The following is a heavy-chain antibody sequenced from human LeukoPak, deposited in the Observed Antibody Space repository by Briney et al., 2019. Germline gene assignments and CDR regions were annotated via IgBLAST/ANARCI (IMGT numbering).Heavy chain of an antibody. J-gene: IGHJ4*02. V-gene: IGHV3-30*04. CDR2: ISCDGSNK. Sequence: GRSLRLSCAASGFTFSSYVMHWVRQAPGKGLEWVAVISCDGSNKYYADSVKGRFTISRDNSKNTLYLQMNSLRAEDTAVYYCAREGLYSYGPFDYWGQGTLVTVSS. CDR3: AREGLYSYGPFDY. CDR1: GFTFSSYV. D-gene: IGHD5-18*01.